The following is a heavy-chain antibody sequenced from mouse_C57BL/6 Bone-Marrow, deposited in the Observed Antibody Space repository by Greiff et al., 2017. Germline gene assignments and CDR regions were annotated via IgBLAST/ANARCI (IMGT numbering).Heavy chain of an antibody. CDR2: ISSGGSYT. CDR1: GFTFSTYG. J-gene: IGHJ3*01. V-gene: IGHV5-6*01. CDR3: ERFAY. Sequence: EVMLVESGGDLVKPGGSLKLSCAASGFTFSTYGMSWVRQTPDKRLEWVATISSGGSYTYYPDSVKGRFTISRDNDKNTLYLQMRSLKSEDRAMYYCERFAYWGQGTLVTVSA.